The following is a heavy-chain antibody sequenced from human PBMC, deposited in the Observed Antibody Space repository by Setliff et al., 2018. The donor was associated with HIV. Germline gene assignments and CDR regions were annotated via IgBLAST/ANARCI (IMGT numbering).Heavy chain of an antibody. CDR1: GYSFASYW. CDR2: IYPGDSDT. Sequence: GESLKISCKGSGYSFASYWIGWVRQMPGKGLEWMGIIYPGDSDTRYSPSFQRQVTISADKSISTAYLQWSSLKASDTAMYYCARTDYGGNDDDSCSSFDYWGQGTLVTVS. V-gene: IGHV5-51*01. CDR3: ARTDYGGNDDDSCSSFDY. J-gene: IGHJ4*02. D-gene: IGHD4-17*01.